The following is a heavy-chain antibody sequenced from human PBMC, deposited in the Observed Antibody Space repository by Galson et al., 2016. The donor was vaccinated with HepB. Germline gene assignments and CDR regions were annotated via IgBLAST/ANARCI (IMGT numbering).Heavy chain of an antibody. D-gene: IGHD5-12*01. J-gene: IGHJ4*02. CDR2: IKEDGSEK. CDR3: ARGRTSDIVATIHYFDY. V-gene: IGHV3-7*04. CDR1: GFTFSSYA. Sequence: SLRLSCAGSGFTFSSYAMTWVRQAPGKGLEWVANIKEDGSEKYFVDSVKGRFTISRDNAQNSLYLQMNSLRAEDTAVYFCARGRTSDIVATIHYFDYWGQGTLVTVSS.